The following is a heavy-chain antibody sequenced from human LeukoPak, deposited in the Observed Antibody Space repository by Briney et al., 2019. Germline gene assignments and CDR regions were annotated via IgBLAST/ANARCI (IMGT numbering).Heavy chain of an antibody. J-gene: IGHJ4*02. CDR3: ARGPAGGGILWFGESHDGYYFDY. CDR1: GGSVTDYY. Sequence: PSETLSLTCTVSGGSVTDYYWSWIRQSPGKGLEWIGYIYYTGTSYNPSLKSRVTISADTSKNQFSLKLSSVTAADTAVYYCARGPAGGGILWFGESHDGYYFDYWGQGTLVTVSS. V-gene: IGHV4-59*02. CDR2: IYYTGT. D-gene: IGHD3-10*01.